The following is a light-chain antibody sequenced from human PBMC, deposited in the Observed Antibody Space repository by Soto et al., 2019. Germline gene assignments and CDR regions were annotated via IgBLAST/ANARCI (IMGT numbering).Light chain of an antibody. J-gene: IGKJ5*01. Sequence: EIVLTQSPATLSLYPGERATLSCRARQHIRTYLAWYQQKPGQDPRRLIYDAFNRATGIPARFSGSWSGTDFTLTISSLEPEYFTLYSFQQRSTWPITFGQGTRLEIK. CDR2: DAF. V-gene: IGKV3-11*01. CDR3: QQRSTWPIT. CDR1: QHIRTY.